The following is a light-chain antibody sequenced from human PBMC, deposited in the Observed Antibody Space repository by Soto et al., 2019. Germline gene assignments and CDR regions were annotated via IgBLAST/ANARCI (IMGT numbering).Light chain of an antibody. Sequence: IQLTQSPSPLSASVGDRVTITCRASQDISTYLAWYQQKPGRAPKLLIYSASTLQSGVPSRFSGSGSGTDFTLTISSLQPEDFATYYCQQYNSYYTFGQGTKLEIK. CDR1: QDISTY. J-gene: IGKJ2*01. CDR2: SAS. CDR3: QQYNSYYT. V-gene: IGKV1-9*01.